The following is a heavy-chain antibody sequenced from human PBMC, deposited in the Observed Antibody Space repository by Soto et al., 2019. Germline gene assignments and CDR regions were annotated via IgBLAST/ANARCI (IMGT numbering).Heavy chain of an antibody. Sequence: QVQLVQSGAEVKKPGASVKVSCKASGYTFTSYGITCVRQAPGQGLDWLGWINGYNGNTNYAQKLQGRGTMTTATSTSPEYMELRSLRSDDTAVYYCARMGYVPYYYYGMDVWGQGTTVTVSS. D-gene: IGHD5-12*01. J-gene: IGHJ6*02. CDR3: ARMGYVPYYYYGMDV. V-gene: IGHV1-18*01. CDR2: INGYNGNT. CDR1: GYTFTSYG.